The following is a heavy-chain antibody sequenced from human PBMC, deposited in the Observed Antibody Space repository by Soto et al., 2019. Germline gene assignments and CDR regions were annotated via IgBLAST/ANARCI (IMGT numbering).Heavy chain of an antibody. CDR1: GYIIKNYW. D-gene: IGHD1-1*01. Sequence: GESLKISCKASGYIIKNYWIGWVRQMPGQGLEWMGIIFPDDSDTRYSPSFQGHVTISADKSISTAYLPWSSLKASDTAMYYCAKISNCYPDYWGQGTLVTVSS. V-gene: IGHV5-51*01. J-gene: IGHJ4*02. CDR2: IFPDDSDT. CDR3: AKISNCYPDY.